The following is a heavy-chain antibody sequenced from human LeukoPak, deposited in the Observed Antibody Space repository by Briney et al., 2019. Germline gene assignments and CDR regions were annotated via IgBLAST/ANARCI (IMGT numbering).Heavy chain of an antibody. CDR2: INPNSGGT. Sequence: ASVKVSCKASGYTFTGYYMHWVRQAPGQGLEWMGWINPNSGGTNYAQKFQGRVTMTRDTSISTAYMELSSLRYEDTAVYYCARGPGGTMIVVVPDYWGQGTLVTVSS. J-gene: IGHJ4*02. D-gene: IGHD3-22*01. V-gene: IGHV1-2*02. CDR1: GYTFTGYY. CDR3: ARGPGGTMIVVVPDY.